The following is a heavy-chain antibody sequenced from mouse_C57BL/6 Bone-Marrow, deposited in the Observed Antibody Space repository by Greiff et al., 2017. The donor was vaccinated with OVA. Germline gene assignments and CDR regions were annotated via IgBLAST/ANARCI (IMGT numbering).Heavy chain of an antibody. CDR2: ISDGGSYT. CDR3: ASEILLRWDYFDY. V-gene: IGHV5-4*03. CDR1: GFTFSSYA. J-gene: IGHJ2*01. Sequence: EVKLVESGGGLVKPGGSLKLSCAASGFTFSSYAMSWVRQTPEKRLEWVATISDGGSYTYYPDNVKGRFTISRDNAKNNLYLQMSHLKSEDTAMYYCASEILLRWDYFDYWGQGTTLTVST. D-gene: IGHD1-1*01.